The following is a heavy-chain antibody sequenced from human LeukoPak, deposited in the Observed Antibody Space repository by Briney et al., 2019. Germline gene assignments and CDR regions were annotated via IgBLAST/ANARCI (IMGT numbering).Heavy chain of an antibody. CDR2: IYYSGGT. V-gene: IGHV4-59*01. Sequence: SETLSLNCTVSGGSISSYYWSWIRQPPGKGLEWIGYIYYSGGTNYNPSLKSRVTISVDTSKNQFSLKLSSVTAADTAVYYCARVHVGYYFESGGINCLDPWGQGTLVTASS. J-gene: IGHJ5*02. CDR3: ARVHVGYYFESGGINCLDP. CDR1: GGSISSYY. D-gene: IGHD3-22*01.